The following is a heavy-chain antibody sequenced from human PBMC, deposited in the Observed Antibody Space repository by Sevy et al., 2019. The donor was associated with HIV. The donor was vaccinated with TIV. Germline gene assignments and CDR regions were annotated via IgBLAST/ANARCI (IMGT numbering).Heavy chain of an antibody. Sequence: GGFLRLSCAASGFTFSDYHMNWIRQAPGKGLEWVSYISSLSTYTNYADSVRGRFTISRDNAKNSLYLQMNSLRAEDTGVYNSARRVAAHDGFDIWGQGTMVTVSS. CDR1: GFTFSDYH. V-gene: IGHV3-11*06. CDR2: ISSLSTYT. J-gene: IGHJ3*02. CDR3: ARRVAAHDGFDI. D-gene: IGHD6-13*01.